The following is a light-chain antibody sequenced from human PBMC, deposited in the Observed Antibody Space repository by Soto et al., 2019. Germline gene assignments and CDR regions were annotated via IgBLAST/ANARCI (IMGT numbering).Light chain of an antibody. CDR1: SSDVGGYNF. CDR2: EVS. V-gene: IGLV2-14*03. J-gene: IGLJ1*01. Sequence: QSVLTQPASVFGSPGQSITISCTGSSSDVGGYNFVSWYQQHPGKAPKLMIYEVSNRPSGVSNRFSGSKSGNTASLTISGLQPEDEADYYCSSYTTSSAVVFGTGTNVTV. CDR3: SSYTTSSAVV.